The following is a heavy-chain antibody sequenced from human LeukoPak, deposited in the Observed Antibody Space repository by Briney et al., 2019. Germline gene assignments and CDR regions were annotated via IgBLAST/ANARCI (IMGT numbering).Heavy chain of an antibody. D-gene: IGHD5-24*01. CDR1: GNTFTRYY. Sequence: ASVKVSCKASGNTFTRYYMHWVRQAPGQGPEWMGIINPSGGSTSYAQKFQARVTMTRDTSTSTVYMGLSSLRFEDTAVYYCARGGDGYDQIDYWGQGTLVTVSS. CDR3: ARGGDGYDQIDY. V-gene: IGHV1-46*01. CDR2: INPSGGST. J-gene: IGHJ4*02.